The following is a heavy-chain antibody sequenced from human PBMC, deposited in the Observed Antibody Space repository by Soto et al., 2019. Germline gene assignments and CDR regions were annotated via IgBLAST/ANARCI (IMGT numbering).Heavy chain of an antibody. V-gene: IGHV1-2*02. CDR2: VNPYGGTT. CDR3: ARDLGGYDLYGPDS. Sequence: ASVKVSCKASGYTFIDSYIHWVRQAPGQGFEWMGWVNPYGGTTHSAQKFEGRVTMTRDTSISTAFMELTGLKYDDTAVYYCARDLGGYDLYGPDSWGQGTLVTVSS. D-gene: IGHD5-12*01. J-gene: IGHJ4*02. CDR1: GYTFIDSY.